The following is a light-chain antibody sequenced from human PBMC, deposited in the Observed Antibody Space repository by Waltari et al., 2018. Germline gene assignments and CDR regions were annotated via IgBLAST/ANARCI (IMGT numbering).Light chain of an antibody. J-gene: IGLJ2*01. V-gene: IGLV2-14*01. Sequence: QSALTQPASVSGSPGQAITTSCTGTPSDVGAYNFVSWYQQHPGKAPRLMIFEVSNRPSGVSNRFSGSKSGNTASLTISGLQAEDEADYYCNSYTSSSTLLFGGGTRLTVL. CDR3: NSYTSSSTLL. CDR2: EVS. CDR1: PSDVGAYNF.